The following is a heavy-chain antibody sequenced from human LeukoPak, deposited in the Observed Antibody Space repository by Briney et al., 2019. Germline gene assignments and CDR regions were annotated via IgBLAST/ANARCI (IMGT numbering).Heavy chain of an antibody. CDR2: IKQDGSEK. D-gene: IGHD2-2*01. V-gene: IGHV3-7*01. CDR1: GFTLSSYW. CDR3: ARDMHYYGMDV. Sequence: TGGSLRLSCAASGFTLSSYWMTWVRQAPGKGLEWVANIKQDGSEKYYVDSVKGRFTISRDNAKNSLYLQMDSLRDEDTAVYYCARDMHYYGMDVWGQGTTVTVSS. J-gene: IGHJ6*02.